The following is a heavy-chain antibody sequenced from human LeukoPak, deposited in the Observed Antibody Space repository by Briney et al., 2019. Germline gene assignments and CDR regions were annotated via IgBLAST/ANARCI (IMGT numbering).Heavy chain of an antibody. V-gene: IGHV1-46*01. CDR1: GYTSTSYY. CDR2: INPSGGST. CDR3: ALKWAYDSSGYYGAFDI. Sequence: ASVKVSCKASGYTSTSYYMHWVRQAPGQGLEWMGIINPSGGSTSYAQKFQGRVTMTRDTSTSTVYMELSSLRSEDTAVYYCALKWAYDSSGYYGAFDIWGQGTMVIVSS. J-gene: IGHJ3*02. D-gene: IGHD3-22*01.